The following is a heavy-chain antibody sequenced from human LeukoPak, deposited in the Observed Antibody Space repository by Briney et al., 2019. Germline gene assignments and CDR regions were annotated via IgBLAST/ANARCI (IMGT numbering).Heavy chain of an antibody. J-gene: IGHJ1*01. CDR3: ATVSYYYDSSGYQGYFQH. CDR1: GYTLTELS. V-gene: IGHV1-24*01. Sequence: GASVKVSCKVSGYTLTELSIHWVRQAPGKGLEWMGGFDPEDGETIYAQRFQGRVTMTEDTSTDTAYMELSSLRSEDAAVYYWATVSYYYDSSGYQGYFQHWGQGTLVTVSS. D-gene: IGHD3-22*01. CDR2: FDPEDGET.